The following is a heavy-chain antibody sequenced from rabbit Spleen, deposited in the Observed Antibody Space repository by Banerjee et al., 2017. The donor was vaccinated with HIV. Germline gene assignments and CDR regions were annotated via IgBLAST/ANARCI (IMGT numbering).Heavy chain of an antibody. D-gene: IGHD2-1*01. CDR2: AYAGSSGST. Sequence: QEQLVEYGGDLVQPEGSLTLTCKASGFSFSNKAVMCWVRQAPGKGLEWIACAYAGSSGSTYSATWARGRFTISKTSSTTVTLQMTSLTAADTATYFCARDLTIVIGWNFNLWGPGTLVTVS. J-gene: IGHJ4*01. CDR3: ARDLTIVIGWNFNL. V-gene: IGHV1S45*01. CDR1: GFSFSNKAV.